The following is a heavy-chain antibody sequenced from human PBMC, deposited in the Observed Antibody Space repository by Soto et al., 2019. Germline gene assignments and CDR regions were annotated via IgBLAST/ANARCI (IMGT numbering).Heavy chain of an antibody. CDR3: ASSPSDDYPHPLIPLDY. V-gene: IGHV1-18*01. D-gene: IGHD4-17*01. J-gene: IGHJ4*02. CDR2: ISAYNGNT. CDR1: GYTFTSYG. Sequence: QVQLVQSGAEVKKPGASVKVSCKASGYTFTSYGISWVRQAPGQGLEWMGWISAYNGNTNYAQKLQGRVTMTTDTPTSPAYIALRSLRSDGTAVSYCASSPSDDYPHPLIPLDYWGQGTLVTVSS.